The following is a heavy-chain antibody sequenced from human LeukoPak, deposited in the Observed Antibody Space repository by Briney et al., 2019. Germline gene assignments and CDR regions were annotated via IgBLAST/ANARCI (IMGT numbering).Heavy chain of an antibody. CDR3: ARLPGIAAAGTGDY. Sequence: GGSLRLSCAASGLTFSRYSMNWVRQAPGKGLEWVSSISSGSSYIYYADSVKGRFTISRDNAKNSLYLQMNSLRAEDTALYYCARLPGIAAAGTGDYWGQGTLVTVSS. CDR1: GLTFSRYS. CDR2: ISSGSSYI. V-gene: IGHV3-21*04. D-gene: IGHD6-13*01. J-gene: IGHJ4*02.